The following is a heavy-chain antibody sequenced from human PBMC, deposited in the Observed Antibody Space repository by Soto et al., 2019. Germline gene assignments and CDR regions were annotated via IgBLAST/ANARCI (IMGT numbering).Heavy chain of an antibody. CDR1: GGSISSGGYS. CDR3: ARAAVRGVSRRYYGMDV. J-gene: IGHJ6*02. Sequence: PSETLSLTCAVSGGSISSGGYSWSWIRQPPGKGLEWIGEISHSGSTNYNPSLKSRVTISVDTSKNQFSLKLSSVTAADTAVYYCARAAVRGVSRRYYGMDVWGQGTTVTVSS. CDR2: ISHSGST. V-gene: IGHV4-34*01. D-gene: IGHD3-10*01.